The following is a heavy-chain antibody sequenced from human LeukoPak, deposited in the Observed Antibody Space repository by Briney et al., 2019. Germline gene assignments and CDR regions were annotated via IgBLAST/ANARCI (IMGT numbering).Heavy chain of an antibody. CDR3: ARERGDYNVWIDALDI. CDR1: RFIFSTYG. D-gene: IGHD3-9*01. V-gene: IGHV3-30*03. J-gene: IGHJ3*02. Sequence: GGSLRLSCAASRFIFSTYGMHWVRQAPGKGLEWVAVISYYGNNEYYVDSVKGRFTISRDNSKNTLYLQMNSLRTDDTAIYYCARERGDYNVWIDALDIWGQGTMVIVSS. CDR2: ISYYGNNE.